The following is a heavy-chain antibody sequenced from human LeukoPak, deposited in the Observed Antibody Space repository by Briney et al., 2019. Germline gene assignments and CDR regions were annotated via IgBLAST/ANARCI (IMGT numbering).Heavy chain of an antibody. CDR1: GGSISSYY. CDR3: AGGVGIQLWSVYYYYMDV. V-gene: IGHV4-59*01. Sequence: PSETLSLTCTVSGGSISSYYWSWIRQPPGKGLEWIGYIYYSGSTNYNPSLKSRVTISVDTSKNQFSLKLSSVTAADTAVYYCAGGVGIQLWSVYYYYMDVWGKGTTVTVSS. J-gene: IGHJ6*03. CDR2: IYYSGST. D-gene: IGHD5-18*01.